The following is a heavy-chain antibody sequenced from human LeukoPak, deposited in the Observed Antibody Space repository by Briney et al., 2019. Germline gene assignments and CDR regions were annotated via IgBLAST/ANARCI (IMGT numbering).Heavy chain of an antibody. J-gene: IGHJ4*02. CDR2: ISSSSSYI. CDR3: ARDTNPTYYYDSSGGDY. Sequence: GGSLRLSCAASGFTFSSYSMNWVRQAPGKGLEWVSSISSSSSYIYYADSVKGRFTISRDNAKNSLYLQMNSLRAEDTAVYYCARDTNPTYYYDSSGGDYWGQGTLVTVSS. V-gene: IGHV3-21*01. CDR1: GFTFSSYS. D-gene: IGHD3-22*01.